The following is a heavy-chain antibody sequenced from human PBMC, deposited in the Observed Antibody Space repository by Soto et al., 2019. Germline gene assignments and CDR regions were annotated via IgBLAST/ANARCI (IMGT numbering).Heavy chain of an antibody. CDR2: LFSGGDT. CDR1: GFTVNTYH. V-gene: IGHV3-66*01. D-gene: IGHD6-13*01. CDR3: ATADGATWYFFGY. Sequence: GGSLRLSCAASGFTVNTYHVSWVRQAPGKGLEWVAVLFSGGDTKYGDSMKGRVTLSRDNSKNTLYLQMNNLRAEDTAVYYCATADGATWYFFGYWGQGSMVTVSS. J-gene: IGHJ4*02.